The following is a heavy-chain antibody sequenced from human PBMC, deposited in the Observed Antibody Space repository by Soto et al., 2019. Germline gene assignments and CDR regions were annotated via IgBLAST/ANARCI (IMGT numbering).Heavy chain of an antibody. CDR2: FYYSGST. CDR3: ARAGIAALGSCLDY. Sequence: QVQLQESGPGLVKPSETLSLTCTVSGGSISSYYWSWIRQPPGKGLEWSGHFYYSGSTNYNPSLKSRVTLPVDTSKNQFSLKLSSVTAAETAVYYCARAGIAALGSCLDYWGQGTLVTVSS. J-gene: IGHJ4*02. CDR1: GGSISSYY. V-gene: IGHV4-59*01. D-gene: IGHD6-13*01.